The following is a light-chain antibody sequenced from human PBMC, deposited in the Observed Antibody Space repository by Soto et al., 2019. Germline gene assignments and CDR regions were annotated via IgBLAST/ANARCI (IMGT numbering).Light chain of an antibody. Sequence: QSVLTQPPSASGSPGQSVTISCTGTRNDIGAYEFVSWYQHHPGKAPKLIIYEVVQRPSGVPDRFSGSKSGNTASLTVSGLQAADAADYYCKSYAGSNTYVYGTGIKVAVL. J-gene: IGLJ1*01. V-gene: IGLV2-8*01. CDR1: RNDIGAYEF. CDR2: EVV. CDR3: KSYAGSNTYV.